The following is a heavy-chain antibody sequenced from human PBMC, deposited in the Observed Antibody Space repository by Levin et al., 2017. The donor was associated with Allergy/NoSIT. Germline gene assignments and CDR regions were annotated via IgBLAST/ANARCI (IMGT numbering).Heavy chain of an antibody. V-gene: IGHV4-59*01. CDR2: MSNSGST. CDR1: GGSISDDY. J-gene: IGHJ4*02. Sequence: SETLSLTCTVSGGSISDDYWSWIRQPPGKGLEWIAFMSNSGSTNYNPSLKSRVTISADTSKNQFSLKLNSVTAADTAVYYCARGGASSKPFDYWGQGTLVTVSS. D-gene: IGHD4-11*01. CDR3: ARGGASSKPFDY.